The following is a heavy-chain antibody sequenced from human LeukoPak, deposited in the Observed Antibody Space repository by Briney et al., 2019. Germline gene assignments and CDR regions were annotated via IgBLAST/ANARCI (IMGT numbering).Heavy chain of an antibody. Sequence: SETLSLTCTVSGGSISSSSYYWGWIRQPPGKGLEWIGSINHSGSTNYNPSLKSRVTISVDTSKNQFSLKLSSVTAADTAVYYCARDTLWFGELFWFDPWGQGTLVTVSS. CDR1: GGSISSSSYY. D-gene: IGHD3-10*01. CDR2: INHSGST. CDR3: ARDTLWFGELFWFDP. J-gene: IGHJ5*02. V-gene: IGHV4-39*07.